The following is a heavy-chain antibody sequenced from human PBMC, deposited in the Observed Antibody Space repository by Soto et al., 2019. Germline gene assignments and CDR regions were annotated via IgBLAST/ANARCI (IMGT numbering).Heavy chain of an antibody. D-gene: IGHD3-10*01. CDR2: IYNSGST. CDR1: GGSISSGGYY. Sequence: SESLSLTCTVSGGSISSGGYYWSWIRQHPGKGLEWIGYIYNSGSTYYNPSLKSRVSISLDTSKNQFSLKLSSVTAADTAVYYCAKDRAGFIMGSGAFDIWGQGTMVTVSS. J-gene: IGHJ3*02. V-gene: IGHV4-31*03. CDR3: AKDRAGFIMGSGAFDI.